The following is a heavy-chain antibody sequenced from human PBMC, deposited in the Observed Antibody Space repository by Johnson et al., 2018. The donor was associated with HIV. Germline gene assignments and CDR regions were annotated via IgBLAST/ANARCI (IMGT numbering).Heavy chain of an antibody. V-gene: IGHV3-7*01. CDR2: IKQDGSEK. J-gene: IGHJ3*02. CDR1: GFTFDDYG. D-gene: IGHD3-16*01. Sequence: MLLVESGGGLVQPGGSLRLSCAASGFTFDDYGMSWVRQAPGKGLEWVANIKQDGSEKYYVDSLKGRFTISRDNSKNTLYLQMNSLRAEDTAVYYCARCMITFGGVGGAFDIWGRGTMVTVAS. CDR3: ARCMITFGGVGGAFDI.